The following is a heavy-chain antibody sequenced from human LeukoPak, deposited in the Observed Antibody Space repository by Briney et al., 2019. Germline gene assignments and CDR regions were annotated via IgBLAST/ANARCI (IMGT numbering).Heavy chain of an antibody. V-gene: IGHV3-30*02. CDR3: AKGGTTVTTVAFDI. CDR1: GFIFSTYG. CDR2: IRFDGINK. J-gene: IGHJ3*02. Sequence: GSLRLSCAASGFIFSTYGMHLVRQAPGKGLEWVAFIRFDGINKNYADSVKGRFTISRDNSKNTLYLNMNSLRAEDTGVYYCAKGGTTVTTVAFDIWGQGTMVTVSA. D-gene: IGHD4-11*01.